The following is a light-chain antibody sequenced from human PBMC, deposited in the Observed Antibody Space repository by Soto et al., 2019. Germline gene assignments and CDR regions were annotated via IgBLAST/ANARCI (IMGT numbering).Light chain of an antibody. CDR2: RAS. Sequence: DIQLAQSPSTLSASVGDRVTITCRASQTISIYLAWYQQKPGKAPKVLLYRASSLRSGVPSRFSGSGSGTEFTLTISSLQPDDFATYYCQQYDSYPYTFGQGTKLEIK. J-gene: IGKJ2*01. CDR3: QQYDSYPYT. V-gene: IGKV1-5*03. CDR1: QTISIY.